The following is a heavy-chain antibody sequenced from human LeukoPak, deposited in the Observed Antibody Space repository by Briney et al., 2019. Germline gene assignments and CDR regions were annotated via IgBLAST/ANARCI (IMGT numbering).Heavy chain of an antibody. CDR2: IYYSGST. Sequence: SETLSLTCTVSGGSISSYYWSWIRQPPGKGLEWIGYIYYSGSTNYNPSLKSRVTISVDTSKNQFSLKLSSVTAADTAVYHCARGGRIAAAGTGYFDYWGQGTLVTVSS. CDR3: ARGGRIAAAGTGYFDY. CDR1: GGSISSYY. D-gene: IGHD6-13*01. V-gene: IGHV4-59*12. J-gene: IGHJ4*02.